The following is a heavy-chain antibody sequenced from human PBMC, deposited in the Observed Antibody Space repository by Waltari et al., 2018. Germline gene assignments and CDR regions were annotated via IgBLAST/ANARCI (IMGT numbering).Heavy chain of an antibody. V-gene: IGHV4-34*01. CDR1: GASFSDYY. CDR3: TRGGNYDFWSHRPFVDP. D-gene: IGHD3-3*01. CDR2: IRHPGSP. J-gene: IGHJ5*02. Sequence: QVQLQQWGAGLLRPSETLSLTCAVYGASFSDYYWAWVRQPPGKGLEWIGQIRHPGSPNYNPSLKSRVTISLDTPMSQFSLRLSSVTAADTALYFCTRGGNYDFWSHRPFVDPWGQGTLVTVSS.